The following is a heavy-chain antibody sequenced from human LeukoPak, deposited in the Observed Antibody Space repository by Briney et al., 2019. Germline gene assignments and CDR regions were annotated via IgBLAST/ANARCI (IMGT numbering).Heavy chain of an antibody. D-gene: IGHD3-22*01. J-gene: IGHJ4*02. CDR3: ARGNYYDSSGYYSPFDY. CDR2: IYTSGST. CDR1: GGSISSGSYY. V-gene: IGHV4-61*02. Sequence: PSETLSLTCTVSGGSISSGSYYWSWIRQPAEKGLEWIGRIYTSGSTNYSPSLKSRVTISVDTSKNQFSLKLSSVTAADTAVYYCARGNYYDSSGYYSPFDYWGQGTLVTVSS.